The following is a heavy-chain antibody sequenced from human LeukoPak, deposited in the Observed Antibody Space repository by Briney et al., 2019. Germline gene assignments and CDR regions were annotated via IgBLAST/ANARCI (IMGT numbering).Heavy chain of an antibody. Sequence: SQTLSLTCTVSGGSISSGSYYWSWIRQPAGKGLEWIGRIYASGSTNYNPSLKSRVTTSVDSSKNQFSLKLSSVTAADTAVYYCARVMGGFTIDYWGQGTLVTVSS. CDR1: GGSISSGSYY. CDR3: ARVMGGFTIDY. D-gene: IGHD3-10*01. CDR2: IYASGST. V-gene: IGHV4-61*02. J-gene: IGHJ4*02.